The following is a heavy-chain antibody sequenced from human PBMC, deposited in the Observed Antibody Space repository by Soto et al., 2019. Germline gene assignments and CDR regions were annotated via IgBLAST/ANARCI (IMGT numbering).Heavy chain of an antibody. CDR1: GASIRDYH. D-gene: IGHD6-19*01. J-gene: IGHJ6*02. Sequence: QVQLQESGPGLVKPSETLSVTCSVSGASIRDYHWSWIRQPAGTGLGRVWRVYISGSTKYNPYLKSRSTMSADTSMNQFSLTLRSVTATDTAIYYCARMYNSGFYRPERDYYFYGLDVWGQGTTVTV. V-gene: IGHV4-4*07. CDR2: VYISGST. CDR3: ARMYNSGFYRPERDYYFYGLDV.